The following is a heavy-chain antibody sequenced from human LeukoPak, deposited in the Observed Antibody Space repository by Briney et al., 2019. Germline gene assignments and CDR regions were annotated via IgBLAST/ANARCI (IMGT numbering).Heavy chain of an antibody. CDR1: GFTFSSYE. CDR3: ARSIGLTGGGVDV. D-gene: IGHD3-9*01. CDR2: ISSSGSTI. V-gene: IGHV3-48*03. J-gene: IGHJ6*02. Sequence: GGSLRLSCAASGFTFSSYEMNWVRQAPGKGLEWVSYISSSGSTIYYADSVKGRFTISRDNAKNSLYLQMNSLRAEDTAVYYCARSIGLTGGGVDVWGQGTTVTVSS.